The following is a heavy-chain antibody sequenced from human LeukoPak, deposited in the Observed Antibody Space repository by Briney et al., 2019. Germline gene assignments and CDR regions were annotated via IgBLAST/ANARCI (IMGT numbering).Heavy chain of an antibody. CDR3: GRRTSYDTLTGYKYWYFDL. CDR1: GGPISSYY. D-gene: IGHD3-9*01. V-gene: IGHV4-59*01. J-gene: IGHJ2*01. Sequence: PSETLSLTCTVSGGPISSYYWSWIRQPPGKRLEWIGYTHYSGSTDKNPSLWSRVTMSVDTSKNQISLKLSSVTAADTAVYYCGRRTSYDTLTGYKYWYFDLWGRGTLVTVSS. CDR2: THYSGST.